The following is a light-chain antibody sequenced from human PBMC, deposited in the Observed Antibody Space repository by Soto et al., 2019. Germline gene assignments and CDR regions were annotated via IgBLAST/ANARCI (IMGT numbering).Light chain of an antibody. CDR3: QQYNNWPPLT. Sequence: EIVMTQSPATLSVSPGERATLSCRATQSVSSNLAWYQQKPGQAPRLLIYGASTRATGIPARFSGSGSGTEFTLTISCLQSEDFALYYCQQYNNWPPLTFGGGTKVEIK. CDR1: QSVSSN. CDR2: GAS. J-gene: IGKJ4*01. V-gene: IGKV3-15*01.